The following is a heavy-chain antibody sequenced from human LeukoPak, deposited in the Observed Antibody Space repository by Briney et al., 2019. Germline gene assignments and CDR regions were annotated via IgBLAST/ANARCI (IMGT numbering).Heavy chain of an antibody. CDR2: INSDGTST. CDR3: ARPPYGSGSAFDI. J-gene: IGHJ3*02. D-gene: IGHD3-10*01. Sequence: QPGGSLRLSCAASGLSFSGYWMHWVRQAPGKGLVWVSRINSDGTSTSYADSVKGRFTISRDNAKNTLYLQMNSLRAEDTALYYCARPPYGSGSAFDIWGQGTMVTVSS. V-gene: IGHV3-74*01. CDR1: GLSFSGYW.